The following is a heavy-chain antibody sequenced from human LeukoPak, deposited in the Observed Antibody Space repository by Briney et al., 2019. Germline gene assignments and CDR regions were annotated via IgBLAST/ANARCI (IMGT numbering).Heavy chain of an antibody. CDR2: INHAGGT. V-gene: IGHV4-34*01. Sequence: SETLSLTCAVYGGSFSGHYWNWIRQSPGKGPEWIGEINHAGGTNYNPSLKSRVVISVDTSKNQFSLRLTSVTAADTAVYFCARAGTGDRSAVFDSWGQGALVTVS. CDR1: GGSFSGHY. J-gene: IGHJ4*02. D-gene: IGHD3-10*01. CDR3: ARAGTGDRSAVFDS.